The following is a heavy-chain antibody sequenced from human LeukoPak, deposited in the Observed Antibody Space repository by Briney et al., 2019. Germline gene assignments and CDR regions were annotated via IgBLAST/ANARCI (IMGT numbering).Heavy chain of an antibody. V-gene: IGHV3-23*01. CDR2: ISGSGDST. CDR1: GFTFSTYA. D-gene: IGHD6-19*01. J-gene: IGHJ6*02. Sequence: PGGSLRLSCAASGFTFSTYAMSWVRQAPGKGLEWVSGISGSGDSTYYADSVKGRFTISRDNSKNTLYLQMNSLRAEDTAVYYCAREKSIAVAGTIYYYGMDVWGQGTTVTVSS. CDR3: AREKSIAVAGTIYYYGMDV.